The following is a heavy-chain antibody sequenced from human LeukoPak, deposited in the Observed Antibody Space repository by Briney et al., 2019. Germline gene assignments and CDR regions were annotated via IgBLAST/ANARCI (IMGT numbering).Heavy chain of an antibody. V-gene: IGHV3-33*01. CDR2: IWPDGSNK. J-gene: IGHJ4*02. CDR3: ARDYYDSRGYLVPLGY. Sequence: GGSLRLSCEAAGFAFSSYSMHWVRQAPGKGLEWVAAIWPDGSNKYYANSVKGRFTISRDNAENSLYLQMNSLRAEDTAVYYCARDYYDSRGYLVPLGYWGQGALVTVSS. D-gene: IGHD3-22*01. CDR1: GFAFSSYS.